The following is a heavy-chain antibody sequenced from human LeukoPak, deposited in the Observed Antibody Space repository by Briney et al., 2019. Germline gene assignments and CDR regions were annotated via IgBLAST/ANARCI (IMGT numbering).Heavy chain of an antibody. J-gene: IGHJ4*02. CDR1: GFTFSSYS. D-gene: IGHD1-7*01. V-gene: IGHV3-21*01. Sequence: SGGSLRPSCAASGFTFSSYSMNWVRQAPGKGLEWVSSISSSSSYIYYADSVKGRFTISRDNAKNSLYLQMNSLRAEDTAVYYCARGTPYNWNYLGDYWGQGTLVTVSS. CDR2: ISSSSSYI. CDR3: ARGTPYNWNYLGDY.